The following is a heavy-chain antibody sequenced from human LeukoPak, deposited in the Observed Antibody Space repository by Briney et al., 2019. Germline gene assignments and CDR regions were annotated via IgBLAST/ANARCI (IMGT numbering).Heavy chain of an antibody. J-gene: IGHJ4*02. CDR2: IYYSGST. V-gene: IGHV4-59*13. D-gene: IGHD3-16*02. CDR1: GGSISSYY. CDR3: ARLYYDYVWGSYRYLDY. Sequence: SETLSLTCTVSGGSISSYYWSWIRQPPGKGLEWIGYIYYSGSTNYNPSLKSRVTISVDPSKNQFSLKLSSVTAADTAVYYCARLYYDYVWGSYRYLDYWGQGTLVTVSS.